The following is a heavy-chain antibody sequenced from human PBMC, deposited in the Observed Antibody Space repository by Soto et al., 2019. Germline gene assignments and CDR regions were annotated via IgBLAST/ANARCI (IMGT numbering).Heavy chain of an antibody. CDR3: ARARPARASGFPLSPPYYYYVMDV. D-gene: IGHD5-12*01. CDR1: GGSISSYC. CDR2: IYYNGST. V-gene: IGHV4-59*01. J-gene: IGHJ6*02. Sequence: QVQLQESAPGLVKPSETLSLTCTVSGGSISSYCWSWIRQPPGKGMEWIGYIYYNGSTNYNPSLKSRVTISVNTFKYQFSLKRSSVTAADTAVYYCARARPARASGFPLSPPYYYYVMDVWGPGTTVTVSS.